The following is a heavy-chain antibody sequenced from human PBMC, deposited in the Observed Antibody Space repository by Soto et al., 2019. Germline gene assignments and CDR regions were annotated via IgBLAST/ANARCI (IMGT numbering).Heavy chain of an antibody. CDR2: INPNSVGT. J-gene: IGHJ4*02. Sequence: GASVKVSCKASGYTFTGYYMHWVRQSPGQGLEWMVWINPNSVGTNYAQKFQGRVTMTRDTSISTAYMELSRLRSDDTAVYYCARSIRFLEWLLSPQGYWGPGTLVNVSS. V-gene: IGHV1-2*02. CDR3: ARSIRFLEWLLSPQGY. CDR1: GYTFTGYY. D-gene: IGHD3-3*01.